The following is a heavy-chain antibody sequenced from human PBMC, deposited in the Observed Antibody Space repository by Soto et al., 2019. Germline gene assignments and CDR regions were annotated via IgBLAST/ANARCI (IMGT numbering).Heavy chain of an antibody. J-gene: IGHJ2*01. Sequence: EVQLLESGGGLVQPGGSLRLSCAASGFTFSSYAMSWVRQAPGKGLEWVSAISGSGGSTYYADSVKGRFTISRDNSKNTLYLQVKSLRAEDTAVYYCATRTVGWYFDLWGRGTLVTVSS. V-gene: IGHV3-23*01. CDR2: ISGSGGST. D-gene: IGHD4-17*01. CDR1: GFTFSSYA. CDR3: ATRTVGWYFDL.